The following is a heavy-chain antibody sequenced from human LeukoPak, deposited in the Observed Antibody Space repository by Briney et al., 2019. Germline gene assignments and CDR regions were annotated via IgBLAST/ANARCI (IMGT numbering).Heavy chain of an antibody. CDR2: ISSSGSTI. V-gene: IGHV3-48*03. D-gene: IGHD2-15*01. CDR1: GFTFSSYE. CDR3: ARDHGLFYGMDV. Sequence: PGGSLRLSCAASGFTFSSYEMNWVRQAPGKGLEWVSYISSSGSTIYYADSVEGRFTISRDNAKNSLSLQMNSLRAEDTAVYYCARDHGLFYGMDVWGKGTTVTVSS. J-gene: IGHJ6*04.